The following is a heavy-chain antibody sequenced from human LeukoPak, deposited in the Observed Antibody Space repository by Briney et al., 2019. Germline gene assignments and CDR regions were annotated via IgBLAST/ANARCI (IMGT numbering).Heavy chain of an antibody. CDR3: ARLNYDYVWGSYRHYYFDY. J-gene: IGHJ4*02. Sequence: SETLSLTSTVSGGSISSYYWSWIRQPPGKGLEWIGYIYYNGSTNYNPSLKSRLTISVDTSKNQFSLKLSSVTAADTAVYYCARLNYDYVWGSYRHYYFDYWGQGTLVTVSS. D-gene: IGHD3-16*02. CDR1: GGSISSYY. CDR2: IYYNGST. V-gene: IGHV4-59*08.